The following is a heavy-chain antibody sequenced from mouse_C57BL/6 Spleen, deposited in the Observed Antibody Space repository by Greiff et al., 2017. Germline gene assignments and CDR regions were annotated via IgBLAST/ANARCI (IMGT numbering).Heavy chain of an antibody. CDR1: GFSLTSYG. V-gene: IGHV2-3*01. CDR2: IWGDGST. D-gene: IGHD2-5*01. Sequence: VQLQESGPGLVAPSQSLSITCTVSGFSLTSYGVSWVRQPPGKGLEWLGVIWGDGSTNYHSALISRLSISKDNSKSQVFLTLNSLQTDDTATYYCAKEGPASYSNPFAYWGQGTLVTVSA. CDR3: AKEGPASYSNPFAY. J-gene: IGHJ3*01.